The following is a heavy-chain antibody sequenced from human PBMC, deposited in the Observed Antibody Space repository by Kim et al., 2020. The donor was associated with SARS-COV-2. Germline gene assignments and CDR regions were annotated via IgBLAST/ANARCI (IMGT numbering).Heavy chain of an antibody. D-gene: IGHD2-15*01. CDR3: ARGPRGIFDY. J-gene: IGHJ4*02. Sequence: TNCHPALQSRVTISVDTSKNQFSLKLSSVTAADTAVYYCARGPRGIFDYWGQGTLVTVSS. CDR2: T. V-gene: IGHV4-34*01.